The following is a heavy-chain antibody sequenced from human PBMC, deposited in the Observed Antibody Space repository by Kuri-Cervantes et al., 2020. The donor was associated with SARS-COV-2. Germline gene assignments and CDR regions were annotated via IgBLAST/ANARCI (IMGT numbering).Heavy chain of an antibody. CDR1: GFSLTTSGMC. Sequence: SGPTLVKPTQTLTLTCTFSGFSLTTSGMCVNWIRQPPGQAPEWLARIDWDDERYYSSSLRTRLTISKDTSRNQVVLTMTNMDPVDTATYYCARMANSGSANWFDPWGQGTLVTVSS. CDR2: IDWDDER. D-gene: IGHD1-26*01. J-gene: IGHJ5*02. CDR3: ARMANSGSANWFDP. V-gene: IGHV2-70*11.